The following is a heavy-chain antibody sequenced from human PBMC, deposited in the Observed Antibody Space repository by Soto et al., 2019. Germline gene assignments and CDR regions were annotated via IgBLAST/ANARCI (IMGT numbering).Heavy chain of an antibody. CDR2: ISPHNGDT. CDR3: ARDPAECSSGWYEEEPFDY. V-gene: IGHV1-18*01. J-gene: IGHJ4*02. CDR1: GYTFVYYG. D-gene: IGHD6-19*01. Sequence: ASVKVSCKASGYTFVYYGISWVRQAPGQGLEWMGWISPHNGDTNYVQRLQYRVTMTTDTSTSTAYMELGSLRSDDTAVYYCARDPAECSSGWYEEEPFDYWGQGTLVTVS.